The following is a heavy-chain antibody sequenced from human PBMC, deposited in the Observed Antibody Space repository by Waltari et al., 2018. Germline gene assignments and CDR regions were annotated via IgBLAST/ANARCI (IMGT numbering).Heavy chain of an antibody. J-gene: IGHJ4*02. Sequence: QVQLVQSGAEVKKPGASVKVSRKASGSTFTSYDITWVRQATEQGLEVMGVMNPNNGNPGYAQKFQGRVTITRNTSISTAYMELSSLRSEDTAVYYCARGPKYVGAAAGNVDYWGQGTLVTVSS. V-gene: IGHV1-8*03. CDR3: ARGPKYVGAAAGNVDY. CDR1: GSTFTSYD. CDR2: MNPNNGNP. D-gene: IGHD6-13*01.